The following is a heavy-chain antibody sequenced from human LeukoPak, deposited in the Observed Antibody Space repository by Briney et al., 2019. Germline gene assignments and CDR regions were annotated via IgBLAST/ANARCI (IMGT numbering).Heavy chain of an antibody. Sequence: SGSLSLTCSVSGDSLSSSPYYWACIRQPLGKGLEWIASVYYTGSTYNNPYLKSRVTLSLDTSKNQFFLRLTSVTAADTAVYYCARPADSSGAYEAFEIWGQGTMVTVSS. CDR3: ARPADSSGAYEAFEI. CDR2: VYYTGST. V-gene: IGHV4-39*01. CDR1: GDSLSSSPYY. D-gene: IGHD6-25*01. J-gene: IGHJ3*02.